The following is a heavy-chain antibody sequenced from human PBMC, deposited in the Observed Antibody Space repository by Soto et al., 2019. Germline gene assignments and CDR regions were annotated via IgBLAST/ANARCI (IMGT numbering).Heavy chain of an antibody. Sequence: QVQLVQSGAEVKKPGASVKVSCKASGYTFTNYAIHWVRQAPGQRLEWMGWINAGYGNTKYSQKFQGRVTITRDTSASTAYIELSSLRSEDTAVYYCARSACGGDCYYDYWGQGTLVTVSS. D-gene: IGHD2-21*02. CDR1: GYTFTNYA. V-gene: IGHV1-3*01. J-gene: IGHJ4*02. CDR2: INAGYGNT. CDR3: ARSACGGDCYYDY.